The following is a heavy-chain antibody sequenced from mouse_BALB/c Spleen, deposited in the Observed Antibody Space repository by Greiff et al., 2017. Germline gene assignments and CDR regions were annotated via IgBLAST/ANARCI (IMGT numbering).Heavy chain of an antibody. CDR2: IYPGNSDT. V-gene: IGHV1-5*01. CDR3: TREYGNYFGY. CDR1: GYTFTSYW. D-gene: IGHD2-10*02. J-gene: IGHJ2*01. Sequence: EVQLQQSGTVLARPGASVKMSCKASGYTFTSYWMHWVKQRPGQGLEWIGAIYPGNSDTSYNQKFKGKAKLTADTSTSTAYMELSSLTNEDSAVYYCTREYGNYFGYWGQGTTLTVSS.